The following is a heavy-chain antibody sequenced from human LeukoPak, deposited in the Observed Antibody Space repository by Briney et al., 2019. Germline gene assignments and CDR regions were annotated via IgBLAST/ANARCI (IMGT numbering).Heavy chain of an antibody. V-gene: IGHV1-18*04. D-gene: IGHD3-22*01. Sequence: GASVKVSCKASGYTFTEYYMHWVRQAPGQGLEWMGWISAYNGNTNYAQKLQGRVTMTTDTSTSTAYMELRSLRSDDTAVYYCARLVFPYYYDSEGPGDYWGQGTLVTVSS. J-gene: IGHJ4*02. CDR1: GYTFTEYY. CDR3: ARLVFPYYYDSEGPGDY. CDR2: ISAYNGNT.